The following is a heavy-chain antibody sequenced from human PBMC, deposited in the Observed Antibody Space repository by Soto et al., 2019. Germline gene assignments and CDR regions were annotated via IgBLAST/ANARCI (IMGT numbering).Heavy chain of an antibody. D-gene: IGHD3-3*01. CDR3: ARTIFGVVTHSSYMDV. Sequence: GGSLRLSCAASGFTFDDYGMSWVRQAPGKGLEWVAVISYDGSNKYYADSVKGRFTISRDNAKNSLYLHMSSLRAEDTGVYYCARTIFGVVTHSSYMDVWGKGTTVTVSS. J-gene: IGHJ6*03. CDR1: GFTFDDYG. CDR2: ISYDGSNK. V-gene: IGHV3-30*03.